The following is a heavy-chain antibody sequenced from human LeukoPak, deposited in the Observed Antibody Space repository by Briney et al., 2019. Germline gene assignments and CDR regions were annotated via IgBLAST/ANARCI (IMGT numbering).Heavy chain of an antibody. CDR3: PRDQSSGSAGLPGHYYYMDV. D-gene: IGHD3-10*01. Sequence: SETLSRSCAVYGVSFSGYYWSWIRQPPGKGLEWSGEINHSGSTNYNPSLKSRVTISVDTSQTQFSLKLSSVTAADTAVYYCPRDQSSGSAGLPGHYYYMDVWGKGNTVTISS. CDR1: GVSFSGYY. J-gene: IGHJ6*03. V-gene: IGHV4-34*01. CDR2: INHSGST.